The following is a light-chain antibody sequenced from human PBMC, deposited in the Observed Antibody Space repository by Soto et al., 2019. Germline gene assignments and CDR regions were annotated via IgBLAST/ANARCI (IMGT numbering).Light chain of an antibody. CDR3: AGGDDGLNGPV. Sequence: QSVLTQPPSASGTPEQRVTISCSGSSSNIGSNTVNWYQQLPGTAPKLLIYSDNQRPSGVPDRFSGSKSGTSASLAISGPQSEDEAVYYCAGGDDGLNGPVFGGGTKVTV. V-gene: IGLV1-44*01. CDR1: SSNIGSNT. J-gene: IGLJ2*01. CDR2: SDN.